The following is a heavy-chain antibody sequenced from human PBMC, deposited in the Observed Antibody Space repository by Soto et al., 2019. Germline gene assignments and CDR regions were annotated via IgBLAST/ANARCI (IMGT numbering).Heavy chain of an antibody. CDR2: MSPKAANT. Sequence: ASVTVSCKATGYTFTSYYINWVRQTAGQVLEWVGWMSPKAANTGYAQEFQGRVTMTRSTSISTAYMELSSLTSEGTAVYYCTGGPPNWGFDSWGQGTPVTVSS. CDR3: TGGPPNWGFDS. D-gene: IGHD7-27*01. V-gene: IGHV1-8*01. J-gene: IGHJ5*01. CDR1: GYTFTSYY.